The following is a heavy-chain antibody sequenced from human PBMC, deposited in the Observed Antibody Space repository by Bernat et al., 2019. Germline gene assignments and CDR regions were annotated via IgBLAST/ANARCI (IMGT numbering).Heavy chain of an antibody. CDR2: IYYSGST. Sequence: QVQLQESGPGLVKPSQTLSLTCTVSGGSISSGGYYWSWIRQHPGKGLEWIGYIYYSGSTNYNPSLKSRVTISVDTSKNQFSLKLSSVTAADTAVYYCARNGFGGVISALTYWGQGTLVTVSS. V-gene: IGHV4-31*03. CDR3: ARNGFGGVISALTY. D-gene: IGHD3-16*01. J-gene: IGHJ4*02. CDR1: GGSISSGGYY.